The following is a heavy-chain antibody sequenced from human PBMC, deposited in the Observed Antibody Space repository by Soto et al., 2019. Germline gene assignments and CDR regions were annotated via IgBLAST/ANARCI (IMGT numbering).Heavy chain of an antibody. CDR1: GFTFSNAW. CDR2: IKSKTDGGTT. CDR3: TTRYCSSTSCYYGLDAFDI. Sequence: GGSLRLSCAASGFTFSNAWMSWVRQAPGKGLEWVGRIKSKTDGGTTDYAAPVKGRFTISRDDSKNTLYLQMNSLKTEDTAVYYCTTRYCSSTSCYYGLDAFDIWGQGTMVTVSS. D-gene: IGHD2-2*01. V-gene: IGHV3-15*01. J-gene: IGHJ3*02.